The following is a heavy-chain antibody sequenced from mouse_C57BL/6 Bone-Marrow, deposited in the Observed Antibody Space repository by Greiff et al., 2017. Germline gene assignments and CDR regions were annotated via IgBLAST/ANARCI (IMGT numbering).Heavy chain of an antibody. J-gene: IGHJ4*01. CDR3: ARWGYLFYAMDY. CDR2: IYPGDGDT. CDR1: GYAFSSYW. V-gene: IGHV1-80*01. Sequence: QVQLQQSGAELAKPGASVKMSCKASGYAFSSYWMNWVKQRPGQGLEWIGQIYPGDGDTNYNGKFKGKATLTADKSSSTANMQLSSLTSEDSAVYVCARWGYLFYAMDYRGQGTSVTVSS. D-gene: IGHD2-2*01.